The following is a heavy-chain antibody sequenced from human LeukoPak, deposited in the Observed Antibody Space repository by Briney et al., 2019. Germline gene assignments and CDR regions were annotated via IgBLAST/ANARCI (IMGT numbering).Heavy chain of an antibody. Sequence: GGSLRLSCAASGFTVSSNYMSWVRQAPGKGLEWVSVIYSGGSTYYADSVKGRFTISRDNSKNTLYLQMNSLRAEGTAVYYCAKSTISRAPTSYFDYWGQGTLVTVSS. CDR2: IYSGGST. V-gene: IGHV3-53*01. D-gene: IGHD5-24*01. CDR3: AKSTISRAPTSYFDY. J-gene: IGHJ4*02. CDR1: GFTVSSNY.